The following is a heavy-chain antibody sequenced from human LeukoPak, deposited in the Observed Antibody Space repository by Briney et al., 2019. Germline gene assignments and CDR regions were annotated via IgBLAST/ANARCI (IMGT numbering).Heavy chain of an antibody. CDR3: AKGGRRIQLWWSFDY. D-gene: IGHD5-18*01. Sequence: GGSLRLSCAASGLAVSRNYMNWVRQAPGKGLEWVAVISYDGSNKYYADSVKGRFTISRDNSKNTLYLQMNSLRAEDTAVYYCAKGGRRIQLWWSFDYWGQGTLVTVSS. J-gene: IGHJ4*02. CDR1: GLAVSRNY. V-gene: IGHV3-30*18. CDR2: ISYDGSNK.